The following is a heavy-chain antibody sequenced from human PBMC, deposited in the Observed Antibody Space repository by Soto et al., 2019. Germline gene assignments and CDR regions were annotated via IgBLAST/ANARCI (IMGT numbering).Heavy chain of an antibody. CDR1: GYTFTTYY. Sequence: QVQLVQSGAEVKKPGASVKVSCNASGYTFTTYYIHWVRQAPGQGLEWMGIINPSGGSTTYAQKFQGRVHRTRDTSTSTVYMELSSLTSEDTAVYYCARSDFDWLSQARYYFDYWGQGTLVTVSS. CDR2: INPSGGST. V-gene: IGHV1-46*01. CDR3: ARSDFDWLSQARYYFDY. D-gene: IGHD3-9*01. J-gene: IGHJ4*02.